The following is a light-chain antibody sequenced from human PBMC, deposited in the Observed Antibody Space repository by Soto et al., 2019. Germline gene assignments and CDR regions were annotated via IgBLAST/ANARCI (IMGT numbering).Light chain of an antibody. Sequence: QSALTQPRSVSGSPGQSVTISCTGTSSDVGGYNYVSWYQQHPGKAPQVIIYDVSKRPSGVPDRFSGSKSGNMASLTISGLQAEDETDYYCCSYAGSNSLVFGGGTKLTVL. V-gene: IGLV2-11*01. CDR1: SSDVGGYNY. CDR2: DVS. CDR3: CSYAGSNSLV. J-gene: IGLJ2*01.